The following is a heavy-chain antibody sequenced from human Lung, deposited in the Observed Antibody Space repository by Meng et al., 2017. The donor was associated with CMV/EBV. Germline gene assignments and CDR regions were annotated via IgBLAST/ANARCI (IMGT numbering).Heavy chain of an antibody. V-gene: IGHV1-46*01. CDR2: INPSDNTT. Sequence: ASAXVSXKASGYTLTNYYIHWVRQAPGQGLEWMGIINPSDNTTIYAQKFQGRVTMTRDTSTSTVYMELSSLRSDDTALYYCARDLGYSSSWYFQYYFDGWGQGTXVTVYS. CDR1: GYTLTNYY. D-gene: IGHD6-13*01. CDR3: ARDLGYSSSWYFQYYFDG. J-gene: IGHJ4*02.